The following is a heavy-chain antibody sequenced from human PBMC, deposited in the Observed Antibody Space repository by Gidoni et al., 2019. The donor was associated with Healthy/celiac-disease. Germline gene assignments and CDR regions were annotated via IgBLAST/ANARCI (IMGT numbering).Heavy chain of an antibody. CDR3: AKGIHSGYDFGYYYGMDV. CDR1: GFTFDDYA. CDR2: ISWDGGST. J-gene: IGHJ6*02. D-gene: IGHD5-12*01. Sequence: EVQLVESGGVVVQPGGSLRLSCAASGFTFDDYAMNWVRQAPGKGLEWVSLISWDGGSTYYAYSVKGRFTISRDNSKNSLYLQMNSLRAEDTALYYCAKGIHSGYDFGYYYGMDVWGQGTTVTVSS. V-gene: IGHV3-43D*04.